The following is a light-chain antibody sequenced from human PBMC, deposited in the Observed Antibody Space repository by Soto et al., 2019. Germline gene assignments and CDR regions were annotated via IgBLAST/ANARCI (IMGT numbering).Light chain of an antibody. Sequence: MNQRSSTLSASVGHRVTIACRASQSISSWLAWYQQKPGKAPKLLIYKASSLESGVPSRFSGSGSGTEFTLTISRLQTDDFATYYCQQYNSYWTFGQGTKVDNK. J-gene: IGKJ1*01. V-gene: IGKV1-5*03. CDR3: QQYNSYWT. CDR1: QSISSW. CDR2: KAS.